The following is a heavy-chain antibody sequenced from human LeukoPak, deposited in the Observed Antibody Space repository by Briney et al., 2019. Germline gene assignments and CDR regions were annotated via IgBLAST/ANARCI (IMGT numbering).Heavy chain of an antibody. J-gene: IGHJ5*02. Sequence: GASVTVSCKASGGTFSSYAISWVRQAPGQGLEWMGGIIPIFGTANYAQKFQGRVTITADESTSTAYMELSSLRSEDTAVYYCARGLQDIGYDNNWFDTWGQGTLVTVSS. V-gene: IGHV1-69*13. D-gene: IGHD5-12*01. CDR2: IIPIFGTA. CDR1: GGTFSSYA. CDR3: ARGLQDIGYDNNWFDT.